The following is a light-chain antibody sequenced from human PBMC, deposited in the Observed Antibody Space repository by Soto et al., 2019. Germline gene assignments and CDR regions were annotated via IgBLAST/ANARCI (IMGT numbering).Light chain of an antibody. CDR1: QSFISIY. CDR3: QQYCNSPAIT. Sequence: EIVLTQSPGTLSLSPGERATLSCRASQSFISIYLSCYQQKPGQTPSLLIYVASSRATSSPDRFSGSGSGTDFTLTIIRLEPEDFAVYYCQQYCNSPAITFGQGTRLETK. J-gene: IGKJ5*01. CDR2: VAS. V-gene: IGKV3-20*01.